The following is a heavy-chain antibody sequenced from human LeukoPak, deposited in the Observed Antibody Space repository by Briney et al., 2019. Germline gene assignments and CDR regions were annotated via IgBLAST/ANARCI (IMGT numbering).Heavy chain of an antibody. CDR3: ARGLHAVDY. J-gene: IGHJ4*02. Sequence: SETLSLTCAVSGGSISSGGYYWSWIRQPPGKGLEWIGYIYYSVSTNYNPSLKSRVTISVDTSKNQFSLKLSSVTAADTAVYYCARGLHAVDYWGQGTLVTVSS. CDR2: IYYSVST. V-gene: IGHV4-61*08. D-gene: IGHD5-24*01. CDR1: GGSISSGGYY.